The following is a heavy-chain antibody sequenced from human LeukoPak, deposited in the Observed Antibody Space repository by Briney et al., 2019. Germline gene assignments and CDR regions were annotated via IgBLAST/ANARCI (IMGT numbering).Heavy chain of an antibody. D-gene: IGHD3-10*01. J-gene: IGHJ4*02. CDR1: GFTFSNYA. CDR3: AKDLRTYGSGIYRLPTVIFAY. CDR2: IIATGGST. Sequence: GGSLRLSCAASGFTFSNYAMGWDRQAPGKGLEWVSSIIATGGSTFYADSMKGRFTISRDNSKNTLYLQMNSLRAEDTAVYYCAKDLRTYGSGIYRLPTVIFAYWGQGTLVTVSS. V-gene: IGHV3-23*01.